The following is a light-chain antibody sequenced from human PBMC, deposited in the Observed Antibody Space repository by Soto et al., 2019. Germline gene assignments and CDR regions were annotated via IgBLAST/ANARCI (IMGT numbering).Light chain of an antibody. CDR1: NIGSKH. V-gene: IGLV3-9*01. CDR2: RDS. Sequence: SYELTQPLSVSVALGQTARITCGGNNIGSKHVHWYQQKPGQAPVLVIYRDSNRPSVIPERFSGSNSGNTATLTISRAQAGEESDYYCQVWDSSVVFGGGTKVTVL. CDR3: QVWDSSVV. J-gene: IGLJ2*01.